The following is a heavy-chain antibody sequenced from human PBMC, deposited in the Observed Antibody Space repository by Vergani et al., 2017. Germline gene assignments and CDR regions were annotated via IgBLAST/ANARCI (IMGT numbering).Heavy chain of an antibody. CDR3: VRGAVSAFFDY. CDR2: ISSSTGTP. Sequence: QMQLVQSGSELKKPGASVKVSCKASGYTISNYFLNWVRQAPGQGLEWMGWISSSTGTPTYAQGFTGRFVFSLDTSVNTAYLEISGLKPDDTAVYYCVRGAVSAFFDYWGQGTLVTVSS. D-gene: IGHD2-21*02. J-gene: IGHJ4*02. CDR1: GYTISNYF. V-gene: IGHV7-4-1*02.